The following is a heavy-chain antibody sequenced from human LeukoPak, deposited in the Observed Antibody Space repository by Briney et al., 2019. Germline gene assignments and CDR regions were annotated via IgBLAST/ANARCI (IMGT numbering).Heavy chain of an antibody. CDR3: GRGERGVDY. D-gene: IGHD2-8*01. CDR1: GYSISSGYY. Sequence: SETLSLTCTVSGYSISSGYYWGWIRQPPGKGLEWIASISHSGSTYYNPSLKSRVTISVDMSKNQFSLQLSSVTAADTAVYYCGRGERGVDYWGQGTLVTVSS. J-gene: IGHJ4*02. V-gene: IGHV4-38-2*02. CDR2: ISHSGST.